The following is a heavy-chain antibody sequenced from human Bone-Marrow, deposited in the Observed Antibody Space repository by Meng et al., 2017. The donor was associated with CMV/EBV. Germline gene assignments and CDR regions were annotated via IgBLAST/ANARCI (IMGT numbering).Heavy chain of an antibody. CDR2: INHSGST. Sequence: SETLSLTCAVYGGSFSGYYWSWIRQPPGKGLEWIGDINHSGSTNYNPSLKSRVTISVDTSKNQFSLKLSSVTAADTAVYYCARGQLLITIFGVVTNHWFDPWGQGPLVPVSS. J-gene: IGHJ5*02. CDR3: ARGQLLITIFGVVTNHWFDP. CDR1: GGSFSGYY. D-gene: IGHD3-3*01. V-gene: IGHV4-34*01.